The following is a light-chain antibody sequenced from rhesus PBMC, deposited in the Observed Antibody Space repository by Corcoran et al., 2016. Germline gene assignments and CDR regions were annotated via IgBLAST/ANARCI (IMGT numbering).Light chain of an antibody. Sequence: QVILTQSPATLSLSPGERATLSCRASQSVSSDLAWYQQKPGQCPRLLIYGASRRATGIPDRFSGSWSGTDFTLTNRSLEPEDVGVDHCYQRSSGWTFGQGTKVEIK. CDR2: GAS. CDR3: YQRSSGWT. CDR1: QSVSSD. V-gene: IGKV3-10*01. J-gene: IGKJ1*01.